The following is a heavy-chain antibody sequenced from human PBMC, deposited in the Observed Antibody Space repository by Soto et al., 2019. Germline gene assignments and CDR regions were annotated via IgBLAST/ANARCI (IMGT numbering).Heavy chain of an antibody. V-gene: IGHV3-30*03. CDR1: GFTFSSYG. CDR2: ISYDGSNK. D-gene: IGHD4-17*01. CDR3: XXXXDYRPDRYYYYGMDV. J-gene: IGHJ6*02. Sequence: QVQLVESGGGVVQPGRSLRLSCAASGFTFSSYGMHWVRQAPGKGLEWVAVISYDGSNKYYADSVKGRFTISRDNSKNTLYXXXNSXXXXXXXXXXXXXXXDYRPDRYYYYGMDVWGQGTTVTVSS.